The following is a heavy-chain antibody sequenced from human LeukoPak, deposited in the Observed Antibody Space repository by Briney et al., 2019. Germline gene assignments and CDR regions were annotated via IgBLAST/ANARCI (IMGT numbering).Heavy chain of an antibody. J-gene: IGHJ4*02. Sequence: PGGSLRLSCAASGFTFRNYAIYWVRQAPGKGLECVSLITYSGDNTYYADSVKGRFTTSRDNSKNTLYLQMNSLRAEDTAVYYCARELPFDYWGQGTLVTASS. CDR3: ARELPFDY. CDR2: ITYSGDNT. CDR1: GFTFRNYA. V-gene: IGHV3-23*01. D-gene: IGHD2-15*01.